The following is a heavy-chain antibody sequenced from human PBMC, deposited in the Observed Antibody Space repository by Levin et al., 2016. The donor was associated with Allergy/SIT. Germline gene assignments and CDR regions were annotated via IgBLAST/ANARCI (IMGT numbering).Heavy chain of an antibody. D-gene: IGHD3-10*01. Sequence: ASVKVSCKASGYTFTSYGISWVRQAPGQGLEWMGWISAYNGNTNYAQKLQGRVTMTTDTSTSTAYMELRSLRSDDTAVYYCARVPSAIRGVESFDYWGQGTLVTVSS. V-gene: IGHV1-18*01. J-gene: IGHJ4*02. CDR3: ARVPSAIRGVESFDY. CDR2: ISAYNGNT. CDR1: GYTFTSYG.